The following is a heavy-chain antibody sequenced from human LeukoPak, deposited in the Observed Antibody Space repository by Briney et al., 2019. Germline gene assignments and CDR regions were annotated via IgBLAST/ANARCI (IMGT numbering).Heavy chain of an antibody. CDR1: GYTFTSYA. V-gene: IGHV1-18*01. CDR3: ARVSSGNPILPFDY. D-gene: IGHD3-3*01. Sequence: ASVKVSCKASGYTFTSYAISWVRQAPGQGLEWMGWISAYNGNTNYAQKLQGRVTMTTDTSTSTAYMELSSLRSEDTAVYYCARVSSGNPILPFDYWGQGTLVTVST. CDR2: ISAYNGNT. J-gene: IGHJ4*02.